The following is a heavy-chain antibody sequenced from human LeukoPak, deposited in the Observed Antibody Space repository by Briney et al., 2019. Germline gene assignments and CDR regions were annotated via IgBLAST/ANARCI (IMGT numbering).Heavy chain of an antibody. Sequence: ASVKVSCKASGYTFTNYAISWVRQAPGQGLEWVGWISAYNGNTNYAQKLQGRVTMTTDTSTSTAYMGLRSLRSDDTAVYYCARVRNSGFRYVDSWGQGTLVTVSS. J-gene: IGHJ4*02. CDR1: GYTFTNYA. V-gene: IGHV1-18*01. CDR3: ARVRNSGFRYVDS. D-gene: IGHD5-12*01. CDR2: ISAYNGNT.